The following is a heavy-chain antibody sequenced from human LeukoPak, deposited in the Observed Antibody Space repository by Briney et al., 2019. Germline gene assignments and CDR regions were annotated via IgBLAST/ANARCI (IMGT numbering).Heavy chain of an antibody. CDR1: GGSFSGYY. V-gene: IGHV4-34*01. CDR2: INHSGST. CDR3: ARHRGRGGLWKLRPRNWFDP. J-gene: IGHJ5*02. Sequence: KASETLSLTCAVYGGSFSGYYWSWIRQPPGKGLEWIGEINHSGSTNYNPSLKSRVTISIDISKNQFSLQLRSVTAADTAVYFCARHRGRGGLWKLRPRNWFDPWGQGTPVTVSS. D-gene: IGHD5-18*01.